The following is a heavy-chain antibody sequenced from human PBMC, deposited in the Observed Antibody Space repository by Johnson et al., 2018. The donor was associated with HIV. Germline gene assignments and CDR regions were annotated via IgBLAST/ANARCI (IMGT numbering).Heavy chain of an antibody. CDR1: GFTFDDYG. D-gene: IGHD2-8*02. V-gene: IGHV3-30*03. CDR2: ISYDGSNN. J-gene: IGHJ3*02. CDR3: GRESTGAGTAFDI. Sequence: QVQLVESGGGVVRPGGSLRLSCAAFGFTFDDYGMSWVRQAPEKGLEWVAVISYDGSNNYYADSVKGRFTISRDNAQNSLYLQMNSLRAEDTAVYYCGRESTGAGTAFDIWGQGTMVTVSS.